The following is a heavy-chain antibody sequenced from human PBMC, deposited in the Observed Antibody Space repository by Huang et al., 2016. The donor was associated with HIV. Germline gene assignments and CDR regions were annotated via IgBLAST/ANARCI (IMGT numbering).Heavy chain of an antibody. D-gene: IGHD1-1*01. CDR3: ARERMMSWLDDHDAFDI. J-gene: IGHJ3*02. Sequence: LSPGKGLEWIGEINHSGSTNYNPSLKSRLTISGDTSKNQFSLKRSSVTAADTAVYYCARERMMSWLDDHDAFDIWGQGTMVTVSS. V-gene: IGHV4-34*01. CDR2: INHSGST.